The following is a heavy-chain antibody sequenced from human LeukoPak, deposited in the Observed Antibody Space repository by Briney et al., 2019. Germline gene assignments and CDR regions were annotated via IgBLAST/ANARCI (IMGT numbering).Heavy chain of an antibody. D-gene: IGHD2-2*01. CDR1: GGSIGSYF. J-gene: IGHJ1*01. Sequence: SETLSLTCTVSGGSIGSYFGSWIRQPPGKGLEWIGYIYYSGSTNYNPSLKSRVTISVDTSKNQFSLKLSSVTAADTAVYYCARDAWGSSSSEYFQHWGQGTLVTVSS. V-gene: IGHV4-59*12. CDR3: ARDAWGSSSSEYFQH. CDR2: IYYSGST.